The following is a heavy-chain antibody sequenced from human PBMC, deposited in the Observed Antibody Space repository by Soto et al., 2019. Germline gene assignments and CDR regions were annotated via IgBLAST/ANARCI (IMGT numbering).Heavy chain of an antibody. CDR2: ISAYNGNT. D-gene: IGHD3-3*01. Sequence: ASVKVSCKASGYTFTSYGISWVRQAPGQGLEWMGWISAYNGNTNYAQKLQGRVTMTTDTSTSTAYMELRSLRSDDTAVYYCAREASGYDVWGGYRFDYWGQGTLVTVSS. V-gene: IGHV1-18*01. J-gene: IGHJ4*02. CDR3: AREASGYDVWGGYRFDY. CDR1: GYTFTSYG.